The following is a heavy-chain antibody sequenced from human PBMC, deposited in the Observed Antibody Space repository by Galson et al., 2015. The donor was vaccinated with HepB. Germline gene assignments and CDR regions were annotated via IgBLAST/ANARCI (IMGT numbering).Heavy chain of an antibody. V-gene: IGHV6-1*01. J-gene: IGHJ2*01. D-gene: IGHD2-15*01. Sequence: AISGDSVSSNSAAWNWIRQSPSRGLEWLGRTYYRSKWYNDYAVSVKSRITINPDTSKNQFSLQLNSVTPEDTAVYYCARERAGYCSGGSCYSSLDWYFDLWGRGTLVTVSS. CDR2: TYYRSKWYN. CDR1: GDSVSSNSAA. CDR3: ARERAGYCSGGSCYSSLDWYFDL.